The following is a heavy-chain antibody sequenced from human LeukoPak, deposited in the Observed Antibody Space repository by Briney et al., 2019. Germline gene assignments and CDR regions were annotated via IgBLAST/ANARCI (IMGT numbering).Heavy chain of an antibody. J-gene: IGHJ4*02. V-gene: IGHV3-21*01. CDR2: ISSSSSYI. CDR1: GFTFSSYS. D-gene: IGHD1-26*01. Sequence: GGSLRLSCAASGFTFSSYSMNWVRQAPGKGLEWVSSISSSSSYIYYADSVKGRFTISRDNAKNSLYLQMNSLRAEDTVVYYCARDLTTIVGATGYWGQGTLVTVSS. CDR3: ARDLTTIVGATGY.